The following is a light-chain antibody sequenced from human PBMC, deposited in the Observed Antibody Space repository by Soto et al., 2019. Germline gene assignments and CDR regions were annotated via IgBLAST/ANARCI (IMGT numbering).Light chain of an antibody. CDR3: QQYENWPSIT. V-gene: IGKV3-15*01. CDR1: QNIRTK. CDR2: GAS. J-gene: IGKJ5*01. Sequence: EIVMTQSPATLSLSPWEGATLSCRASQNIRTKLAWYQQKPGQAPRLLLSGASTRATGIPVRFSGSGSGTEFALAISSLQSEDFAVYYCQQYENWPSITFGQGTRLEIK.